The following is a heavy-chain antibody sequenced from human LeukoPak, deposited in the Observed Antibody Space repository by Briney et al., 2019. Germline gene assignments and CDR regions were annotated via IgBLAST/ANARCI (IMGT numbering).Heavy chain of an antibody. CDR1: GGTFSSYA. J-gene: IGHJ4*02. D-gene: IGHD3-22*01. CDR2: IIPILGIA. V-gene: IGHV1-69*04. Sequence: GASVKVSCKASGGTFSSYAISWVRQALGQGLEWMERIIPILGIANYAQKFQGRVTITADKSTSTAYMELSSLRSEDTAVYYCARSEDDSSGYYSFDYWGQGTLVTVSS. CDR3: ARSEDDSSGYYSFDY.